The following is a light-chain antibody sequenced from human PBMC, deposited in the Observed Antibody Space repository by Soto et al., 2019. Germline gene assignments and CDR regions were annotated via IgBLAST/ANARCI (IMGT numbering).Light chain of an antibody. CDR1: QDIATY. V-gene: IGKV1-6*01. CDR3: LQYYNFSWT. Sequence: IQMTQSPSSLSASVGNRVTITCQASQDIATYLNWYQRKPGKAPNLLIYDASNLQSGVPSRFSGSGSVTDFTLAITGLQPEDFATYYCLQYYNFSWTFGQGTKVDI. J-gene: IGKJ1*01. CDR2: DAS.